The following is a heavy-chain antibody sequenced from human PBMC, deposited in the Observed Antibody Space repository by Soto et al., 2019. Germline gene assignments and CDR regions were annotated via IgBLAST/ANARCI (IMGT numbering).Heavy chain of an antibody. CDR1: GGTFSSYA. J-gene: IGHJ4*02. CDR2: IIPIFGTA. Sequence: QVQLVQSGAEVKKPGSSVKVSSKASGGTFSSYAIDWVRQAPGQGLEWMGGIIPIFGTADYAQTFQGKVTTHAAEFTSTASIEPSSPTSEATALYYCARGQTGGGSGYDFDYWGQGTLVTVSS. CDR3: ARGQTGGGSGYDFDY. D-gene: IGHD3-16*01. V-gene: IGHV1-69*12.